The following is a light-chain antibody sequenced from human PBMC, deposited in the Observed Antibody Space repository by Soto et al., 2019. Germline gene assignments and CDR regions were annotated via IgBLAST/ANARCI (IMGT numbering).Light chain of an antibody. V-gene: IGKV1-39*01. Sequence: DIQMTQSPSTLSASVGDRFTITCLASQSITSWLAWYQQKPGKAPKLLIYAASSLQSGVPSRFSGSGSGTDFTLTISSLQPEDFATYYCQQSYSIPFTFGPGTKVDIK. CDR2: AAS. J-gene: IGKJ3*01. CDR1: QSITSW. CDR3: QQSYSIPFT.